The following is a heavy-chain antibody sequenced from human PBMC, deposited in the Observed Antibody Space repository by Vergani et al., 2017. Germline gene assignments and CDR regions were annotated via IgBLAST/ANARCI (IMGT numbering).Heavy chain of an antibody. J-gene: IGHJ4*02. CDR2: IIPIFGTA. CDR1: GGTFSSYA. CDR3: ARGPRYCSSTSCSGGDY. D-gene: IGHD2-2*01. Sequence: QVQLVQSGAEVKKPGSSVKVSCKASGGTFSSYAISWVRQAPGQGLEWMGGIIPIFGTANYAQKFQGRVTITADESTSTAYMELSSLRSEDTAVYYCARGPRYCSSTSCSGGDYWGQGTLVTVSS. V-gene: IGHV1-69*12.